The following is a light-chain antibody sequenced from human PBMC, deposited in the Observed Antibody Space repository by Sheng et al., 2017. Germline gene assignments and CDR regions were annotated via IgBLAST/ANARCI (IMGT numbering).Light chain of an antibody. CDR2: DAS. CDR3: QQDRT. Sequence: EIVMTQSPATVSVSPGETAALSCRASQSIGSYLAWYQQKPGQAPRLLIYDASNRATGIPARFSGSGSGTDFTLTISSLEPEDFAVYYCQQDRTFGQGTKVEIK. V-gene: IGKV3-11*01. J-gene: IGKJ1*01. CDR1: QSIGSY.